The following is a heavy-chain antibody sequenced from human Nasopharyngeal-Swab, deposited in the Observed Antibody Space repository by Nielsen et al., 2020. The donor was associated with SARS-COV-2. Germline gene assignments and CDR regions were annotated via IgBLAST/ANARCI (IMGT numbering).Heavy chain of an antibody. CDR2: IWYDGSNK. D-gene: IGHD6-19*01. Sequence: GGSLRLSCAASGFTFSSYGMHWVRQAPGKGLEWVAVIWYDGSNKYYADSVKGRFTISRDNSKNTLYLQVNSLRAEDTAVYYCARGGGDSSGWHFDYWGQGTLVTVSS. CDR3: ARGGGDSSGWHFDY. J-gene: IGHJ4*02. V-gene: IGHV3-33*01. CDR1: GFTFSSYG.